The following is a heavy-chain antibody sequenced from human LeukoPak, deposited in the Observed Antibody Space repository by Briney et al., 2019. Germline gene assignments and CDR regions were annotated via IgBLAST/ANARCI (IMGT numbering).Heavy chain of an antibody. CDR2: IKHNGDDL. V-gene: IGHV3-7*01. Sequence: GGSLKLSCAASGLTFSSYWMAWVRQAPGKGLEWVANIKHNGDDLNYVDSVEDRFTISRDNAQNSLYLHMTSLRVEDTAVYYCARELRTFDSWGQGTLVTVSS. J-gene: IGHJ4*02. D-gene: IGHD3-16*01. CDR3: ARELRTFDS. CDR1: GLTFSSYW.